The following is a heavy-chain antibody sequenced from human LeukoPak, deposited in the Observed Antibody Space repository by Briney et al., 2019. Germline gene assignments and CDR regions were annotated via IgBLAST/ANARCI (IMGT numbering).Heavy chain of an antibody. J-gene: IGHJ5*02. CDR1: GGSIGSGGYY. D-gene: IGHD3-10*01. CDR2: IYYSGST. V-gene: IGHV4-31*03. Sequence: SQTLSLTCTVSGGSIGSGGYYWSWIRQHPGKGLEWIGYIYYSGSTYYNPSLKSRVTISVDTSKNQFSLKLSSVTAADTAVYYCARGHITMARGFDPWGQGTLVTVSS. CDR3: ARGHITMARGFDP.